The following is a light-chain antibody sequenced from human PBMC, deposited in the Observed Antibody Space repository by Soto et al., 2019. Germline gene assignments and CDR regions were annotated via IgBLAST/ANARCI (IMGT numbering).Light chain of an antibody. CDR1: QSISSW. CDR2: QAS. J-gene: IGKJ2*01. Sequence: EIQMTQSPSTLSASVGERVTITCRASQSISSWLAWYQQKPGKAPKLLIYQASSLETGVPSRFSGSASGTDFTLTISSLQPDDFATYFCQQYKSYPYTFGQETKVEIK. CDR3: QQYKSYPYT. V-gene: IGKV1-5*03.